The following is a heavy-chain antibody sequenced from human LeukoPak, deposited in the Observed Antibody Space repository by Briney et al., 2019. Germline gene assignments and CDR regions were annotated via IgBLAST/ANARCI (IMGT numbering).Heavy chain of an antibody. D-gene: IGHD2-15*01. V-gene: IGHV1-2*02. J-gene: IGHJ4*02. CDR1: GYTFSGYY. CDR2: INPKSGGT. CDR3: ARDRLPYCSGGSCSLGY. Sequence: ASVKVSCKASGYTFSGYYMHWVRQAPGQGLEWMGWINPKSGGTNYAQKFQGRVTMTRDMSTSTVYMELSSLRSEDTAVYYCARDRLPYCSGGSCSLGYWGQGTLVTVSS.